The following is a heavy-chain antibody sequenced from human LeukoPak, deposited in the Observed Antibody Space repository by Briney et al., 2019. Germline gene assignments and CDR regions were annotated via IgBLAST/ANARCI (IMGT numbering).Heavy chain of an antibody. CDR1: GGTFSSYA. CDR2: IIPIFGTA. D-gene: IGHD2-15*01. Sequence: SVKVSCKASGGTFSSYAISWVRQAPGQGLEGMGRIIPIFGTANYAQKFQGRVTITTDESTSTAYMELSSLRSEDTAVYYCVGTGYCSGGSCYSSDFDYWGQGTLVTVSS. V-gene: IGHV1-69*05. CDR3: VGTGYCSGGSCYSSDFDY. J-gene: IGHJ4*02.